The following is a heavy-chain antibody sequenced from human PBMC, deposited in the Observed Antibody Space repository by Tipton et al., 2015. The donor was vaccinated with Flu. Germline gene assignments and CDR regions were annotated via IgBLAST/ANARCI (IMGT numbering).Heavy chain of an antibody. Sequence: QSGAEVKKPGASVKVSCKASGYTFTSYGISWVRQAPGQGLEWMGWISAYNGNTNYAQKLQGRVTMTTDTSTSTAYMELRSLRSDDTAVYYCARERIAVAGSKGDDAFDIWGQGTMVTVSS. J-gene: IGHJ3*02. CDR3: ARERIAVAGSKGDDAFDI. D-gene: IGHD6-19*01. V-gene: IGHV1-18*04. CDR1: GYTFTSYG. CDR2: ISAYNGNT.